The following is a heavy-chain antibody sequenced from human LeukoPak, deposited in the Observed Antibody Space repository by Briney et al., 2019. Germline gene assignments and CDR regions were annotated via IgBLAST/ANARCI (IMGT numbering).Heavy chain of an antibody. V-gene: IGHV3-23*01. Sequence: GGSLRLSCAASGFTFSDYWMSWVRQAPGKGLEWVSAISGSGGSTYYADSVKGRFTISRDNSKNTLYLQMNSLRAEDTAVYYCAKETSSGDYDSSGYNPFDYWGQGTLVTVSS. J-gene: IGHJ4*02. CDR2: ISGSGGST. CDR1: GFTFSDYW. D-gene: IGHD3-22*01. CDR3: AKETSSGDYDSSGYNPFDY.